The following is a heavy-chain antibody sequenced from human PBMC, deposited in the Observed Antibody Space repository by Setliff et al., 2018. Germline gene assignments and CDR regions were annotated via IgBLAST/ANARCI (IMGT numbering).Heavy chain of an antibody. V-gene: IGHV3-33*06. CDR2: IWYDGSNK. CDR1: GFTFSSYG. Sequence: GSLRLSCAAPGFTFSSYGMHWVRQAPGKGLEWVAVIWYDGSNKYYADSVKGRFTISRDNSRNTLYLQMHSLRAEDTAIYYCANHNPARRAVAGTPLDYWGQGTLVTVSS. CDR3: ANHNPARRAVAGTPLDY. J-gene: IGHJ4*02. D-gene: IGHD6-19*01.